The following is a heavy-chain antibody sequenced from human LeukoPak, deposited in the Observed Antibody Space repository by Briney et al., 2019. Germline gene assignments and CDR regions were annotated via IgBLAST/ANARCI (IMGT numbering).Heavy chain of an antibody. CDR3: ARDKTYSSSRPGYMDV. D-gene: IGHD6-13*01. Sequence: GGSLRLSCAASGFTFSSYAMHWVRQAPGKGLEWVAVISYDGSNKYYADSVKGRFTISRDNSKNTLYLQMNSLRAEDTAVYYCARDKTYSSSRPGYMDVWGKGTTVTVSS. CDR1: GFTFSSYA. J-gene: IGHJ6*03. V-gene: IGHV3-30*04. CDR2: ISYDGSNK.